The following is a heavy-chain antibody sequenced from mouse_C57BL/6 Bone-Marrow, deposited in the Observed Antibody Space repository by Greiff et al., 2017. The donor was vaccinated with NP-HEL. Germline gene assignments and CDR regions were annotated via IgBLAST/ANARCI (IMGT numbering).Heavy chain of an antibody. J-gene: IGHJ1*03. Sequence: QVQLQQSGAELARPGASVKLSCKASGYTFTSYGISWVKQRPGQGLEWIGVIYPRSGNTYYNEKFKGKATLTADKSSSTAYMELRSLTSGDSAVYFCAGRGGWYFDVWGTGTTVTVSS. V-gene: IGHV1-81*01. CDR3: AGRGGWYFDV. CDR2: IYPRSGNT. D-gene: IGHD1-1*02. CDR1: GYTFTSYG.